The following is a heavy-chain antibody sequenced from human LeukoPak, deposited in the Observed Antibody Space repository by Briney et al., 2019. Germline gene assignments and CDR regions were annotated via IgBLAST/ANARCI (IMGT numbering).Heavy chain of an antibody. CDR1: GFTLSSYW. Sequence: PGGSLRLSCATSGFTLSSYWLHWVRQVPGKGLLWVARTNTAGTITTYADSVQGRFTMSRDNGQEKLFLQLTSLRVEDTAVYFCVREAMFERSLDRWGQGTLVTVSS. D-gene: IGHD1-14*01. J-gene: IGHJ4*02. CDR2: TNTAGTIT. V-gene: IGHV3-74*01. CDR3: VREAMFERSLDR.